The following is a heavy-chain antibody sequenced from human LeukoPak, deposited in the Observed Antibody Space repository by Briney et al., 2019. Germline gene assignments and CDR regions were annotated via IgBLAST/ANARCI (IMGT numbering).Heavy chain of an antibody. D-gene: IGHD1-26*01. CDR1: GGSISSGDYY. V-gene: IGHV4-61*08. J-gene: IGHJ4*02. Sequence: SETLSLTCTVSGGSISSGDYYWSWIRQPPGKGLEWIGYIYYSGSTNYNPSLKSRVTISVDTSKNQFSLKLSSVTAADTAVYYCARSEWELLSVDYWGQGTLVTVSS. CDR2: IYYSGST. CDR3: ARSEWELLSVDY.